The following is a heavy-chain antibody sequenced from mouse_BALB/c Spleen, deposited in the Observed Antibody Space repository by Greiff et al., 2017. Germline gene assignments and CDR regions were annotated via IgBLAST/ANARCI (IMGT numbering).Heavy chain of an antibody. CDR1: GFTFSSFG. D-gene: IGHD4-1*01. CDR3: ARNWEDYYAMDY. J-gene: IGHJ4*01. CDR2: ISSGSSTI. Sequence: EVMLVESGGGLVQPGGSRKLSCAASGFTFSSFGMHWVRQAPEKGLEWVAYISSGSSTIYYADTVKGRFTISRDNPKNTLFLQMTSLRSEDTAMYYCARNWEDYYAMDYWGQGTSVTVSS. V-gene: IGHV5-17*02.